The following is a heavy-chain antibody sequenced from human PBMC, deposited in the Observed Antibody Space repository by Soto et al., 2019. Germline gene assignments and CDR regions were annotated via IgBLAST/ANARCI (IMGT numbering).Heavy chain of an antibody. J-gene: IGHJ4*02. V-gene: IGHV3-23*01. Sequence: GGSLRLSCAASGFTFSTYAMTWVRQAPGRGLEWVSTILHDETPFYTDSVKGRFTISRDNVRGTLYLQMNGLRVEDAALYFCAKNLFPTSGQRFFFESWGQGSLVTVSS. D-gene: IGHD2-21*01. CDR2: ILHDETP. CDR1: GFTFSTYA. CDR3: AKNLFPTSGQRFFFES.